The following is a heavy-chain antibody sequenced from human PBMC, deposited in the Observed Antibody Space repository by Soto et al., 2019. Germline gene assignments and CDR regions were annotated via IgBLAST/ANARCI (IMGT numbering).Heavy chain of an antibody. CDR3: ASVTMVRGVI. CDR2: IIPILGIA. Sequence: QVQLVQSGAEVKKPGSSVKVSCKASGGTFSSYTISWVRQTPGQGLEWMGRIIPILGIANYAQKFQGRVTITADKSTSTAYMELSSLTSEDTAVYYCASVTMVRGVIWGQATLVTVSS. V-gene: IGHV1-69*02. CDR1: GGTFSSYT. D-gene: IGHD3-10*01. J-gene: IGHJ4*02.